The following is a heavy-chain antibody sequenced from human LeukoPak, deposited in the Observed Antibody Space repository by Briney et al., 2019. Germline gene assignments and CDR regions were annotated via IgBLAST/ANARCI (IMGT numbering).Heavy chain of an antibody. Sequence: SETLSLTCTVSGGSISSYYWSWIRQPPGKGLEWIGYIYYSGSTNYNPSLKSRVTISVDTSKNQFSLKLSSVTAADTAVYYCARGDSSTTGAFDYWGQGTLVTVSS. CDR3: ARGDSSTTGAFDY. CDR2: IYYSGST. V-gene: IGHV4-59*01. CDR1: GGSISSYY. D-gene: IGHD2-2*01. J-gene: IGHJ4*02.